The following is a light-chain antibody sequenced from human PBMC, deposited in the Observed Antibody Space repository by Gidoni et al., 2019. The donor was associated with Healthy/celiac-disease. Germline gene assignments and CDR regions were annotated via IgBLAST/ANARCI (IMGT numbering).Light chain of an antibody. J-gene: IGKJ2*03. CDR2: GAS. CDR3: QQYGSSLYS. CDR1: QSVSSSY. V-gene: IGKV3-20*01. Sequence: EIVLTQSPGTLSLSPGERATLSCRASQSVSSSYLAWSQQKPGQAPRLLIYGASSRATGIPDRFSGSGSGTDFTLTISRLEPEDFAVYYCQQYGSSLYSFXXXTKLEIK.